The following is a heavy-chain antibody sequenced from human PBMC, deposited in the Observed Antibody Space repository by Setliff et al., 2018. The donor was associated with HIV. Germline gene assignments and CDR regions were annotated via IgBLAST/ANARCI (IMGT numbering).Heavy chain of an antibody. CDR1: GFTSHDYG. V-gene: IGHV3-20*04. D-gene: IGHD3-22*01. J-gene: IGHJ6*02. CDR3: AREIGDYYDSSGYYPPTDYYYGMDV. Sequence: GGSLRLSCAASGFTSHDYGMSWVRQAPGAGLEWISGINWHGGSPGYADSVRGRFIISRDNAKNSLYLQMNSLRAEDTALYYCAREIGDYYDSSGYYPPTDYYYGMDVWGQGTTVTVSS. CDR2: INWHGGSP.